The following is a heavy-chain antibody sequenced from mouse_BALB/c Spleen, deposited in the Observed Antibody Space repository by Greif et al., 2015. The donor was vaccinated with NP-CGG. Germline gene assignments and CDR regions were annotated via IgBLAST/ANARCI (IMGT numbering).Heavy chain of an antibody. J-gene: IGHJ3*01. CDR3: AREPYGPAY. V-gene: IGHV1-54*01. Sequence: VQLVESGAELVRPGTSVKVSCKASGYAFTNYLIEWVKQRPGQGLEWIGVINPGSGSTNYNEKFKGKATLTADKSSSTAYMQLSSLTSDDSAVYFCAREPYGPAYWGQGTLVTVSA. CDR1: GYAFTNYL. CDR2: INPGSGST. D-gene: IGHD1-1*02.